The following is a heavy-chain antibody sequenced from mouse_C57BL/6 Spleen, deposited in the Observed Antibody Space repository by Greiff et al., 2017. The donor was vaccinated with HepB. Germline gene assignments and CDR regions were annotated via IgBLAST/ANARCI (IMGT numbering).Heavy chain of an antibody. CDR1: GYTFTSYW. Sequence: VKLQESGAELVKPGASVKLSCKASGYTFTSYWMHWVKQRPGQGLEWIGMIHPNSGSTNYNEKFKSKATLTVDKSSSTAYMQLSSLTSEDSAVYYCARGDYGKSYGGNAMDYWGQGTSVTVSS. CDR3: ARGDYGKSYGGNAMDY. D-gene: IGHD2-1*01. V-gene: IGHV1-64*01. CDR2: IHPNSGST. J-gene: IGHJ4*01.